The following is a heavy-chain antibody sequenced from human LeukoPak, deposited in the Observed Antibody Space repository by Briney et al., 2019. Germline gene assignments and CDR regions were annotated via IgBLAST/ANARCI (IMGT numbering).Heavy chain of an antibody. V-gene: IGHV1-69*05. CDR1: GYTFTGYY. CDR3: ARDTYQLPNYYYYYMDV. J-gene: IGHJ6*03. CDR2: IIPIFGTA. D-gene: IGHD2-2*01. Sequence: ASVKVFCKASGYTFTGYYMHWVRQAPGQGLEWMGGIIPIFGTANYAQKFQGRVTITTDESTSTAYMELSSLRSEDTAVYYCARDTYQLPNYYYYYMDVWGKGTTVTVSS.